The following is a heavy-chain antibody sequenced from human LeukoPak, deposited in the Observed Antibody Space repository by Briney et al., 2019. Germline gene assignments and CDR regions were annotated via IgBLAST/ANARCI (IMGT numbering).Heavy chain of an antibody. J-gene: IGHJ4*02. CDR2: ISAYNGNT. CDR1: GYTFTSYG. V-gene: IGHV1-18*01. Sequence: ASVKVYCKASGYTFTSYGISWVRQAPGQGLEWMGWISAYNGNTNYAQKLQGRVTMTTDTSTSTAYMELRSLRSDDTAVYYCARDDRGSGWYVTGDYWGQGTLVTVSS. CDR3: ARDDRGSGWYVTGDY. D-gene: IGHD6-19*01.